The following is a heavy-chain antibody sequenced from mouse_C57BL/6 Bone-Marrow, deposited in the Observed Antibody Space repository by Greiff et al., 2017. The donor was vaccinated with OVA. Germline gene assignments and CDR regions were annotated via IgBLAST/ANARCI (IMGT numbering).Heavy chain of an antibody. D-gene: IGHD2-1*01. CDR1: GYTFTSYW. CDR3: AIERGKPLYFDY. Sequence: QVQLKQPGAELVKPGASVKVSCKASGYTFTSYWMHWVKQRPGQGLEWIGRIHPSDSDTNYNQKFKGKATLTVDKSSSTAYMQLSSLTSEDSAVYYCAIERGKPLYFDYWGQGTTLTVSS. CDR2: IHPSDSDT. J-gene: IGHJ2*01. V-gene: IGHV1-74*01.